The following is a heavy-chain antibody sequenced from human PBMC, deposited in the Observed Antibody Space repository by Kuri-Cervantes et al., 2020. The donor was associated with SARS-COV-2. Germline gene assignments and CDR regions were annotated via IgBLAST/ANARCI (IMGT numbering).Heavy chain of an antibody. D-gene: IGHD3-3*01. CDR2: IYTSGST. V-gene: IGHV4-61*09. CDR3: ARHGTGYDFWSGYYGEDY. J-gene: IGHJ4*02. Sequence: SATLSLSCTVSGGSVSSGSYYWSWIRQPAGKGLEWIGYIYTSGSTNYNPSLKSRVIISVDTSKNQFSLKLSSVTAADTAVYYCARHGTGYDFWSGYYGEDYWGQGTLVTVSS. CDR1: GGSVSSGSYY.